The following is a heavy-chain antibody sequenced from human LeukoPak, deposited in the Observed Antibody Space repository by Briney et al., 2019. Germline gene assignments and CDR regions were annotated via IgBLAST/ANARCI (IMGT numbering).Heavy chain of an antibody. CDR3: ARQYQLRGGDAFDI. J-gene: IGHJ3*02. CDR1: GYTFTGYY. CDR2: INPNSGGT. Sequence: GASVKVSCKASGYTFTGYYMHWVRQAPGQGLEWMGWINPNSGGTNYAQKFQGRGTMTRDTSISTAYMELSRLRSDDTAVYYCARQYQLRGGDAFDIWGQGTMVTVSS. V-gene: IGHV1-2*02. D-gene: IGHD2-2*01.